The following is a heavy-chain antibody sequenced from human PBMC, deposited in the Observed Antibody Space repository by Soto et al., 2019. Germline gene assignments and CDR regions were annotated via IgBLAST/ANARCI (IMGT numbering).Heavy chain of an antibody. CDR2: ISHSGDT. CDR1: GYVIPNGYH. D-gene: IGHD2-2*01. Sequence: SETLCPTCAVSGYVIPNGYHWCLIRQPPRTELEWIGTISHSGDTYYNPSLKSRVTISIDTANNHLSLILSSVTAADTATYYCTRIYCTTTSCFINGMDVWGQGTTVTGSS. V-gene: IGHV4-38-2*01. CDR3: TRIYCTTTSCFINGMDV. J-gene: IGHJ6*02.